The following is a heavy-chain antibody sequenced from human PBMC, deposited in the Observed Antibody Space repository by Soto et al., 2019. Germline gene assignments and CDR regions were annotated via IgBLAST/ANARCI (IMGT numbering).Heavy chain of an antibody. V-gene: IGHV4-4*02. CDR1: GGSISSSNW. Sequence: QVQLQESGPGLVKPSGTLSLTCAVSGGSISSSNWWSWVRQPPGKGLEWIGEIYHSGTTNYNPSLKSRVTISVDKSKNQSSLKLSSVTAADAAVYYCARGTVVVRGVIGFDPWGQGTLVIVSS. J-gene: IGHJ5*02. CDR3: ARGTVVVRGVIGFDP. D-gene: IGHD3-10*01. CDR2: IYHSGTT.